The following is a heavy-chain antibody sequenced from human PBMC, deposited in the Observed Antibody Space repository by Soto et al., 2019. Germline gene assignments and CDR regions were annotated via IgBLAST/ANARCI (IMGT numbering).Heavy chain of an antibody. CDR3: ARASYSYSGYDSLRKGGFDI. Sequence: QVQLVESGGGVVQPGRSLRLSCAASGFTFSSYGMHWVRQAPGKGLEWVAVIWYDGSNKYYADSVKGRFTISRDNSKNTLYLQMNSLRAEDTAVYYCARASYSYSGYDSLRKGGFDIWGQGTMVTVSS. CDR1: GFTFSSYG. V-gene: IGHV3-33*01. D-gene: IGHD5-12*01. CDR2: IWYDGSNK. J-gene: IGHJ3*02.